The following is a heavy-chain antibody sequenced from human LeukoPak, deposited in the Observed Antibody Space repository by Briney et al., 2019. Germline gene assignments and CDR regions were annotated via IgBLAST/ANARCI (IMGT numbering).Heavy chain of an antibody. CDR2: ISAYNGNA. Sequence: APVKVSCKASGYTFTSYGISWVRQAPGQGLEWMGWISAYNGNANYAQKLQGRVTMTTDTSTSTAYMELRSLRSDDTAVYYCARDRNIRDVWFADLDYWGQGTLVTVSS. CDR1: GYTFTSYG. V-gene: IGHV1-18*01. J-gene: IGHJ4*02. CDR3: ARDRNIRDVWFADLDY. D-gene: IGHD3-10*01.